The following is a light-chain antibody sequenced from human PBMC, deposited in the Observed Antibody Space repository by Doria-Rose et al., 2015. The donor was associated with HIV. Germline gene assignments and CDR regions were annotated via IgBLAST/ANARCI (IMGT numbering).Light chain of an antibody. V-gene: IGKV4-1*01. CDR1: QSLLYTSKNY. CDR2: WAS. Sequence: DIQMTQSPESLGMSLGERATLNCKSNQSLLYTSKNYLAWYQQMQGQPPKLLIYWASTRQSGVTARFSGSGSGTDFTLTISSLEAEDVAVYYCQQYYDTPSCGPGTTVDIK. CDR3: QQYYDTPS. J-gene: IGKJ3*01.